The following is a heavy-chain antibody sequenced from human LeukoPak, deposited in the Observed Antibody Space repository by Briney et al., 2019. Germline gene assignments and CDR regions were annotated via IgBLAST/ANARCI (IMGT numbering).Heavy chain of an antibody. V-gene: IGHV3-23*01. CDR1: GFTFSSYA. CDR3: AKVYDYYDSSGSKRYFDY. J-gene: IGHJ4*02. Sequence: PGGSLRLSCAASGFTFSSYAMSWVRQAPGKGLEWVSAISGSGGSTYYADSVKGRFTISRDNSKNTLHLQMNSLRAEDTAVYYCAKVYDYYDSSGSKRYFDYWGQGTLVTVSS. D-gene: IGHD3-22*01. CDR2: ISGSGGST.